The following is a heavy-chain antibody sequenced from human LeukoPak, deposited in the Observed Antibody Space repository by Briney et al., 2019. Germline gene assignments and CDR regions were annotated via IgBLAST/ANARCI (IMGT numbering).Heavy chain of an antibody. CDR2: ISGGGSRT. D-gene: IGHD3-3*01. Sequence: GGSLRLSCAASGFTFSSYAMSWVRQAPGKGLEWVSAISGGGSRTYYADSVKGRFTVSSDNSRNTVFLQLNSLRAEAPAVYFGAKGRYDFWGGYQPGTLDYWGQGTLVTGSS. CDR1: GFTFSSYA. V-gene: IGHV3-23*01. CDR3: AKGRYDFWGGYQPGTLDY. J-gene: IGHJ4*02.